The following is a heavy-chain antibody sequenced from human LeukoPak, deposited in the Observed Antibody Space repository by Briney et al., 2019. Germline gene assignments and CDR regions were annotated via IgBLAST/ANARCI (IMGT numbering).Heavy chain of an antibody. CDR2: MNNGPGAT. D-gene: IGHD5-12*01. V-gene: IGHV3-23*01. CDR3: AKTHYDLLDV. J-gene: IGHJ6*02. CDR1: GGSISSHY. Sequence: PSETLSLTCTVSGGSISSHYWSWVRQPPGKGLEWVSAMNNGPGATFYRDSVRGRFTISRDDSKSTLYLQMNSLRAEDTGTYYCAKTHYDLLDVWGQGTTVTVSS.